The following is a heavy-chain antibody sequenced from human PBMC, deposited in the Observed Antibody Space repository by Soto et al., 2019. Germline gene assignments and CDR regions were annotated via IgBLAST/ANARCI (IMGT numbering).Heavy chain of an antibody. J-gene: IGHJ6*02. CDR3: VQSRCGGDCLEIYSSHAYNGLDV. Sequence: QVTLKESGPTLVKPTQTLTLTCTVSGLSIRTTGVGVGWVRQPPGKALEWLALLYWDDDKRYSPALRSRLTTAKDSSDPQVVLTMTNIATVDTATYYCVQSRCGGDCLEIYSSHAYNGLDVWGQGTTVTVSS. D-gene: IGHD2-21*02. CDR2: LYWDDDK. V-gene: IGHV2-5*02. CDR1: GLSIRTTGVG.